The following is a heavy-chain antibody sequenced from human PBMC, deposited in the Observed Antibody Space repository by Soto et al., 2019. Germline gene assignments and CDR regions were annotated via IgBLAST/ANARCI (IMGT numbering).Heavy chain of an antibody. CDR1: GGSVSSGSYY. CDR2: IYYSGST. V-gene: IGHV4-61*01. Sequence: LSLTCTVSGGSVSSGSYYWSWIRQPPGKGLEWIGYIYYSGSTNYNPSLKSRVTISVDTSKNQFSLKLSSVTAADTAVYYCARVGDSSGYFDTYFDYWGQGTLVTVSS. CDR3: ARVGDSSGYFDTYFDY. D-gene: IGHD3-22*01. J-gene: IGHJ4*02.